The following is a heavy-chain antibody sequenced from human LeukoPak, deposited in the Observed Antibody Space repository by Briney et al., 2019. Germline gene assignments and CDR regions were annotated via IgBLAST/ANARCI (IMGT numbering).Heavy chain of an antibody. D-gene: IGHD3-10*01. V-gene: IGHV3-23*01. J-gene: IGHJ4*02. Sequence: GGPLRHSCAASGFTFSSYAMSWVRQAPGKGLDWVSTISGGGTYTYYADSVKGRFTISRDNSKNTLYLKMTSLTAEDTAFYYCAKGHGSGSYYNLPAYWGQVTLVTVSS. CDR1: GFTFSSYA. CDR3: AKGHGSGSYYNLPAY. CDR2: ISGGGTYT.